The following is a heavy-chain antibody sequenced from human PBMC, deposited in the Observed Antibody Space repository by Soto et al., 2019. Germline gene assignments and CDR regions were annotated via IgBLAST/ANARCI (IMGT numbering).Heavy chain of an antibody. CDR1: GYSISSGYY. CDR3: ARVSSSGGMDV. Sequence: KSSETLSLTCAVSGYSISSGYYWGWIRQPPGKGLEWIGSIYHSGSTYYNPSLKSRVTISVDTSKNQFSLKLSSVTAADTAVYYCARVSSSGGMDVWGQGTTVNVSS. J-gene: IGHJ6*02. CDR2: IYHSGST. V-gene: IGHV4-38-2*01. D-gene: IGHD6-6*01.